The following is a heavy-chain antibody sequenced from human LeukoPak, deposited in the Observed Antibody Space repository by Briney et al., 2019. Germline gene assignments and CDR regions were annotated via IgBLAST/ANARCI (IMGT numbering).Heavy chain of an antibody. V-gene: IGHV3-9*01. D-gene: IGHD6-25*01. CDR3: AKSGLGQRPYYYYGMDV. CDR1: GFTFDDYA. Sequence: GGSLRLPCAASGFTFDDYAMHWVRQAPGKGLEWVSGISWNSGSIGYADSVKGRFTISRDNAKNSLYLQMNSLRAEDTALYYCAKSGLGQRPYYYYGMDVWGQGTTVTVSS. J-gene: IGHJ6*02. CDR2: ISWNSGSI.